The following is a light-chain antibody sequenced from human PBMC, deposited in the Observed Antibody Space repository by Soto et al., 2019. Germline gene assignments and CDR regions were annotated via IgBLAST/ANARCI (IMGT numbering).Light chain of an antibody. Sequence: QLVLTQSPSASASLGASAKLTCTLSSGHSSYAIAWHQQQPEKGPRYLMKLNSDGSHSKGEGIPDRFSGSSSGAERYHTISSLQSEDEDDYDWRTRGTHVVFGGGTKLTVL. J-gene: IGLJ2*01. V-gene: IGLV4-69*01. CDR2: LNSDGSH. CDR3: RTRGTHVV. CDR1: SGHSSYA.